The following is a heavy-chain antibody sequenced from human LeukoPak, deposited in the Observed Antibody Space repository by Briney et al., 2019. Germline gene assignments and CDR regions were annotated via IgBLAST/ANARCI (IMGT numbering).Heavy chain of an antibody. J-gene: IGHJ6*03. CDR1: GGTFSSYA. Sequence: SVKVSCKSSGGTFSSYAISWVRQAPGQGLEWMGRIIPIFGTANYAQKFQGRVTITTDESTSTAYMELSRLRSEDTAVYYCARAVAGNYYYYYYMDVWGKGTTVTVSS. V-gene: IGHV1-69*05. D-gene: IGHD6-19*01. CDR2: IIPIFGTA. CDR3: ARAVAGNYYYYYYMDV.